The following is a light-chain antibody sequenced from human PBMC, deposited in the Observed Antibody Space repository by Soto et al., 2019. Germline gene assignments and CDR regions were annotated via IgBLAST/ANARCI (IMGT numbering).Light chain of an antibody. CDR2: GAS. Sequence: EIVLTQSPGSLSLSPGERATLSCRASQSISSSNLAWYQQKPGQAPRLLIYGASTRATGIPDRFSGSGSGTDFTLTISRLEPEDFAVYYCQQYGSSLYTIGQGTKLEIK. CDR1: QSISSSN. J-gene: IGKJ2*01. CDR3: QQYGSSLYT. V-gene: IGKV3-20*01.